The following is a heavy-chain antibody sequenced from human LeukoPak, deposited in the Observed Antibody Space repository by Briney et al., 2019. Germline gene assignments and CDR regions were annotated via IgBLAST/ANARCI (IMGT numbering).Heavy chain of an antibody. V-gene: IGHV3-23*01. J-gene: IGHJ5*02. CDR3: ARNTYYDFWSGYWDNWFDP. Sequence: GGSLRLSCAASGFTFSSYSMNWVRQAPGKGLEWVSAISGSGGSTYYADSVKGRFTISRDDSKNTLYLQMNSLRAEDTAVYYCARNTYYDFWSGYWDNWFDPWGQGTLVTVSS. CDR2: ISGSGGST. D-gene: IGHD3-3*01. CDR1: GFTFSSYS.